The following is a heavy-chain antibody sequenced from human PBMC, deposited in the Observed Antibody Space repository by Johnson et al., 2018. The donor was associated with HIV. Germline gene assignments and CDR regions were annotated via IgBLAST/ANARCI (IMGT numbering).Heavy chain of an antibody. CDR1: GFTFTSYT. CDR3: AKDQYGSGSYDKGNAFDI. CDR2: ISYDGSNK. V-gene: IGHV3-30*04. Sequence: QVQLMESGGGVVQPGRSLRLFCAVSGFTFTSYTMHWVRQAPGRGLEWVAVISYDGSNKYYADSVKGRFTISRDISKNTLYLQMNSLRAEDTAVYYCAKDQYGSGSYDKGNAFDIWGQGTMVTVSS. D-gene: IGHD3-10*01. J-gene: IGHJ3*02.